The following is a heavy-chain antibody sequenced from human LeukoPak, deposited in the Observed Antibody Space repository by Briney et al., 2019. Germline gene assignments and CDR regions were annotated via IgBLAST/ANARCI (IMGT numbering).Heavy chain of an antibody. CDR2: IKEDGSEE. CDR3: ARAGRSSEYHYFDY. Sequence: GASLRLSCVASGFTFSNYWVSWVRQAPGIGLEWVAKIKEDGSEEDYLDSVKGRFITSRDNAKNSLYMQVNSLRADDTAVYFCARAGRSSEYHYFDYWGQGTLVTV. CDR1: GFTFSNYW. D-gene: IGHD2/OR15-2a*01. J-gene: IGHJ4*02. V-gene: IGHV3-7*04.